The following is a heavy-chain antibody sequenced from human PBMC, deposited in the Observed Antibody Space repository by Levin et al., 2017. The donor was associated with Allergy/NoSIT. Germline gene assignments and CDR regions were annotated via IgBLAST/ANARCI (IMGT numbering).Heavy chain of an antibody. Sequence: PGGSLRLSCKGSGYSFTSYWIGWVRQMPGKGLEWMGIIYPGDSDTRYSPSFQGQVTISADKSISTAYLQWSSLKASDTAMYYCARQTVSKGTSGDAFDIWGQGTMVTVSS. CDR2: IYPGDSDT. D-gene: IGHD1-14*01. J-gene: IGHJ3*02. V-gene: IGHV5-51*01. CDR3: ARQTVSKGTSGDAFDI. CDR1: GYSFTSYW.